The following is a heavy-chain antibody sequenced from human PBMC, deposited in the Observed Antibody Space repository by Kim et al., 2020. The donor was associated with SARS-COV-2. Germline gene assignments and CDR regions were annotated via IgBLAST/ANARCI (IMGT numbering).Heavy chain of an antibody. D-gene: IGHD3-3*01. CDR1: GFTFSSYG. V-gene: IGHV3-30*18. CDR2: ISYDGSNK. CDR3: AKDLGEYDSDAFDI. Sequence: GGSLRLSCAASGFTFSSYGMHWVRQAPGKGLEWVAVISYDGSNKYYADSVKGRFTISRDNSKNTLYLQMNSLRAEDTAVYYCAKDLGEYDSDAFDIWGQGTMVTVSS. J-gene: IGHJ3*02.